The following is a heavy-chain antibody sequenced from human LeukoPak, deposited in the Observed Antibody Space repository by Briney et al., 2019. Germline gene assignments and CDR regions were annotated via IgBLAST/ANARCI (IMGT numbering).Heavy chain of an antibody. D-gene: IGHD3-22*01. J-gene: IGHJ4*02. CDR3: ARDYYDSSGYYSYYFDY. CDR1: GFTFSTYW. Sequence: GGSLRLSCVVSGFTFSTYWMNWVRQAPGKGLEWVSYISSSGSTIYYADSVKGRFTISRDNAKNSLYLQMNSLRAEDTAVYYCARDYYDSSGYYSYYFDYWGQGTLVTVSS. V-gene: IGHV3-48*03. CDR2: ISSSGSTI.